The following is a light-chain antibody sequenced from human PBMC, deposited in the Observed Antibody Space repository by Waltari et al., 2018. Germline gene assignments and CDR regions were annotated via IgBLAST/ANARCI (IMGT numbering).Light chain of an antibody. V-gene: IGKV3-20*01. CDR3: QHYLRLPVT. Sequence: EIVLTQSPGTLSLSPGEGATLSCRASQRVNGALAWYQQKPGQAPRLLIYHASNGATGIPDRLSGSGSGTDFSLTISRLEPEDFAVYYCQHYLRLPVTFGQGTKVEI. J-gene: IGKJ1*01. CDR1: QRVNGA. CDR2: HAS.